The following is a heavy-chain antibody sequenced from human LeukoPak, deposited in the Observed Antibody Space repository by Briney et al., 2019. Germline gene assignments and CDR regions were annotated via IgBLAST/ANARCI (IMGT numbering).Heavy chain of an antibody. D-gene: IGHD1-7*01. J-gene: IGHJ5*02. CDR1: GGSISSNNW. CDR2: IYHSGSP. V-gene: IGHV4-4*02. CDR3: ARGVFYNWNYRPRFDP. Sequence: PSGTLSLTCAVSGGSISSNNWWGWVRQPPGKGLEWIGEIYHSGSPNYNPSLKSRVTISVDKSRNHFSLKLSSVTAADTAVYYCARGVFYNWNYRPRFDPWGQGTLVTVSS.